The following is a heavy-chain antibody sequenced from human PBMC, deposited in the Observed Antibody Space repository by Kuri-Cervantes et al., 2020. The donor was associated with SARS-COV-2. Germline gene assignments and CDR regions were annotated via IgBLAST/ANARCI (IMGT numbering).Heavy chain of an antibody. Sequence: GESLKISCAASGFTFGFYWMTWVRQSPGKGLEWVANIKQDGSEKYYVDSVKGRFIISRDNAKNSLYLQMNSLRAEDTAVYYCARGYEARYSSSWYLDYWGQGTLVTVSS. J-gene: IGHJ4*02. CDR1: GFTFGFYW. CDR2: IKQDGSEK. CDR3: ARGYEARYSSSWYLDY. V-gene: IGHV3-7*05. D-gene: IGHD6-13*01.